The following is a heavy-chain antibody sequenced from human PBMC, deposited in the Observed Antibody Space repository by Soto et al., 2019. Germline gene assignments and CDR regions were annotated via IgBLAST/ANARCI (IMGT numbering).Heavy chain of an antibody. CDR2: IYYSGST. V-gene: IGHV4-39*01. Sequence: SETLSLTCTVSGGSISSSSYYWGWIRQPPGKGLEWIGSIYYSGSTYYNQSLKSRVTISVDTSKNQFSMKLSSVTAADMAVYYCARHVGGGNFLFDYWGQGTQVTVSS. CDR1: GGSISSSSYY. D-gene: IGHD1-26*01. J-gene: IGHJ4*02. CDR3: ARHVGGGNFLFDY.